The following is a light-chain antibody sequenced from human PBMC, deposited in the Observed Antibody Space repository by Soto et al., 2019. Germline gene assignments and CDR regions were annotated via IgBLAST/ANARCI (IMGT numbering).Light chain of an antibody. CDR3: QQYHSYWT. Sequence: DIPVTQSPSTLSASVGDRVTITCRASQSISIWLAWYQQKPGKAPKLLIYDASSLESGVPQRFSGSGSGTEFTLTISSLQTDDFSTYYCQQYHSYWTFGQGTKVE. CDR2: DAS. CDR1: QSISIW. J-gene: IGKJ1*01. V-gene: IGKV1-5*01.